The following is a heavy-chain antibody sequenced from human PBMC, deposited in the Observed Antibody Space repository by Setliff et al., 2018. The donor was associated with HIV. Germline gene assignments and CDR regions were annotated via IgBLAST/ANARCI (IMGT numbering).Heavy chain of an antibody. Sequence: SETLSLTCTVSGGSISSGGFYWTWIRQHPGKGLEWIGYIYYSGSTYYNPSLKSRLTISLDTSKNQFSLKLTSVTAADTAVYYCAGCSGGSCPFDAFDIWGQGTMVTVSS. CDR2: IYYSGST. CDR1: GGSISSGGFY. D-gene: IGHD2-15*01. V-gene: IGHV4-31*03. J-gene: IGHJ3*02. CDR3: AGCSGGSCPFDAFDI.